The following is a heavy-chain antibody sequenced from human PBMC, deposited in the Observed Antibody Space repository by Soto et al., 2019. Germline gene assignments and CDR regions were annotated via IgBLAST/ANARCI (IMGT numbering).Heavy chain of an antibody. V-gene: IGHV4-30-4*01. CDR1: GGSISSGDYY. Sequence: VQLQESGPGLVKPSETLSLTCTVSGGSISSGDYYWSWIRQPPGKGLEWIGYISYSGSTYYNPSLKIRVIISVGASKNRFSLNLNSVTAADTAVYYGAREPLCSSPSCRGGAFDYWGQGTLVTVSS. D-gene: IGHD2-2*01. J-gene: IGHJ4*02. CDR2: ISYSGST. CDR3: AREPLCSSPSCRGGAFDY.